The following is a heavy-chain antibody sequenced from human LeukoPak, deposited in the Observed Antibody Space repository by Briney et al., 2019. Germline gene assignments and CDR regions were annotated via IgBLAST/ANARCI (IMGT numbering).Heavy chain of an antibody. CDR3: ARTVEGHFDF. CDR1: VFTFKTYT. D-gene: IGHD5-24*01. V-gene: IGHV3-21*06. J-gene: IGHJ4*02. CDR2: INTAGNLI. Sequence: PGGSLRLSCVASVFTFKTYTLNWVRQTPGKGLEWVSYINTAGNLINYADSVRGRFTISRDNAKNSLFLYMNSLTPEDTAVYYCARTVEGHFDFRGQGTLVTVSS.